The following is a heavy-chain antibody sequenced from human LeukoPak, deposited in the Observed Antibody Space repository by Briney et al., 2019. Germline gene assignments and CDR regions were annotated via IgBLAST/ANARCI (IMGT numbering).Heavy chain of an antibody. CDR3: ARDLTIGDSSGYDY. D-gene: IGHD3-22*01. V-gene: IGHV3-53*01. CDR1: GFTVSSNY. CDR2: IYSGGST. Sequence: GGSLRLSCAASGFTVSSNYMSWVRQAPGKGLEWVSVIYSGGSTYYADSVKGRFTISRDNSKNTLYLQMNSLRAEDTAVYYCARDLTIGDSSGYDYWGQGTLVTVSS. J-gene: IGHJ4*02.